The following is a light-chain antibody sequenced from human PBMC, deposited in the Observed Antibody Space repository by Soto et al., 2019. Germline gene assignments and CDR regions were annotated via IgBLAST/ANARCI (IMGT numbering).Light chain of an antibody. CDR2: DAS. J-gene: IGKJ5*01. CDR3: QQRSNWAIT. V-gene: IGKV3-11*01. Sequence: EIVLTQSPATLSLSPGERATLSCRASQSVSSYLAWYQQKPGQAPRLLIYDASNRATGIPARFSGSGSGTDXXLTISSLEPEDFAVYYCQQRSNWAITFGQGTRLEIK. CDR1: QSVSSY.